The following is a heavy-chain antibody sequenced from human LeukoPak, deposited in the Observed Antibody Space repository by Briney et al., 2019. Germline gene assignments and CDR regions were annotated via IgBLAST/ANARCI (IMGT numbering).Heavy chain of an antibody. CDR1: GGSFSGYH. CDR3: ATPGSSGWYALAY. CDR2: INHSGST. J-gene: IGHJ4*02. Sequence: SETLSLTCAVYGGSFSGYHWSWIRQPPGKGLEWIGEINHSGSTNYNPSLKSRVTISVDTSKNQFSLKLSSVTAADTAVYYCATPGSSGWYALAYWGQGTLVTVSS. D-gene: IGHD6-19*01. V-gene: IGHV4-34*01.